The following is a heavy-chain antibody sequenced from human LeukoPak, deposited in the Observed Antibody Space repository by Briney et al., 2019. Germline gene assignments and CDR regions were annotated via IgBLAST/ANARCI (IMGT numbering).Heavy chain of an antibody. CDR2: TRGSGVT. D-gene: IGHD3-3*01. CDR3: ASIRFLEWLAFDI. V-gene: IGHV3-23*01. Sequence: VGSLRLSCALSLSYPIISIPQAPWKRLQGVLFTRGSGVTFYAECVKGRFTMSRDNSKNTLYLQMNSLRAEDTAVYYCASIRFLEWLAFDIWGQGTMVTVSS. CDR1: LSYP. J-gene: IGHJ3*02.